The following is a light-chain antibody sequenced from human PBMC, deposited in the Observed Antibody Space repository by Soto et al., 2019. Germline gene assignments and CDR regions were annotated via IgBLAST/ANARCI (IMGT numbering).Light chain of an antibody. J-gene: IGLJ2*01. CDR2: SDN. Sequence: QSVLTQPPSASRTPGQRVTISCSGSSSNIGSNTVNWYQQLPGTAPKLLIYSDNQRPSGAPDRFSGSESGTSASLAISGLQSEDETDYYCAAWDDSLNGPVFGGGTKLTVL. CDR1: SSNIGSNT. CDR3: AAWDDSLNGPV. V-gene: IGLV1-44*01.